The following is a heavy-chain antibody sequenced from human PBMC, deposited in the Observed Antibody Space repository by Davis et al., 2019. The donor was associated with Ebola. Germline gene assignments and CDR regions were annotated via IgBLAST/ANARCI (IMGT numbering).Heavy chain of an antibody. D-gene: IGHD1-26*01. CDR1: GVSINTDSYY. V-gene: IGHV4-39*01. J-gene: IGHJ3*02. CDR3: ARPWYSGTYYDAYDI. CDR2: FSYGDNT. Sequence: MPSETLSLTCTVSGVSINTDSYYWGWIRQPPGKGLEWVGSFSYGDNTHYYNPSLRSRVTISVDTSRNQFSLKLSSATAADTAVYYCARPWYSGTYYDAYDIWGQGTMVAVSS.